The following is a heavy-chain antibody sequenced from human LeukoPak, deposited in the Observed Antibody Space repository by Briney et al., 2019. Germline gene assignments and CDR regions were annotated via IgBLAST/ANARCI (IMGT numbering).Heavy chain of an antibody. CDR2: INPNNGDT. Sequence: GASVKVSCKASGYIFTAYFIHWVRQAPGQGLEWMGWINPNNGDTNYEQKFQGRVTMTRDTSISTAYMELTRLRSDDTAVYYCAREGGYDILTGYQDYWGQGTLVTVPS. J-gene: IGHJ4*02. CDR1: GYIFTAYF. D-gene: IGHD3-9*01. CDR3: AREGGYDILTGYQDY. V-gene: IGHV1-2*02.